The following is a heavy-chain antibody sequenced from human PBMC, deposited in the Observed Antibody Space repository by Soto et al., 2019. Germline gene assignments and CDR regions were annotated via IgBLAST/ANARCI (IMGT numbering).Heavy chain of an antibody. CDR2: IYFNGNT. CDR1: GVSIIDTSYY. CDR3: ARQGSY. J-gene: IGHJ4*01. Sequence: ETLSLTGNVSGVSIIDTSYYWGWIRQPPGKGLEWIGTIYFNGNTFYNPSLKSRLTISVDTSKNQISLRLTSVTAADTAVYYCARQGSYWGHGTLVTVSS. V-gene: IGHV4-39*01.